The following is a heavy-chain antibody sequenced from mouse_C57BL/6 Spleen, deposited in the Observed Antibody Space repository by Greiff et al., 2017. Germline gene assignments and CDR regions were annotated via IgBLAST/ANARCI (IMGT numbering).Heavy chain of an antibody. CDR3: ARDGGNYVGYFDV. CDR2: ISYDGSN. D-gene: IGHD2-1*01. Sequence: EVKLMESGPGLVKPSQSLSLTCSVTGYSITSGYYWNWIRQFPGNKLEWMGYISYDGSNNYNPSLKNRISITRDTSKNQFFLKLNSVTTEDTATYYCARDGGNYVGYFDVWGTGTTVTVSS. J-gene: IGHJ1*03. V-gene: IGHV3-6*01. CDR1: GYSITSGYY.